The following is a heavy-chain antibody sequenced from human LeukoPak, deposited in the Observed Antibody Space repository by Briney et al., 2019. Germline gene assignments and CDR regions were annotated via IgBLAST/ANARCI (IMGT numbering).Heavy chain of an antibody. CDR1: GGSISSGDYY. CDR3: AREWSHYDILTGYIRGAFDI. J-gene: IGHJ3*02. D-gene: IGHD3-9*01. V-gene: IGHV4-30-4*01. CDR2: IYYSGST. Sequence: PSQTLSLTCTVSGGSISSGDYYWSWIRQPPGKGLEWIGYIYYSGSTYYNPSLKSRVTISVDTSKNQFSLKLSSVTAADTAVYYCAREWSHYDILTGYIRGAFDIWGQGTMVTVSS.